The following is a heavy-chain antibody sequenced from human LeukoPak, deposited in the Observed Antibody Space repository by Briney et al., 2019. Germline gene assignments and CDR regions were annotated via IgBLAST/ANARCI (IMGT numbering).Heavy chain of an antibody. Sequence: PGGSLKLSCAASGFTVSSNYMSWVRQAPGKGLEWVSVIYSGGSTYYADSVKGRFTISRDNSKNTLYLQMNSLRAEDTAVYYRARERRNTAMVTALDYWGQGTLVTVSS. D-gene: IGHD5-18*01. V-gene: IGHV3-53*01. J-gene: IGHJ4*02. CDR3: ARERRNTAMVTALDY. CDR2: IYSGGST. CDR1: GFTVSSNY.